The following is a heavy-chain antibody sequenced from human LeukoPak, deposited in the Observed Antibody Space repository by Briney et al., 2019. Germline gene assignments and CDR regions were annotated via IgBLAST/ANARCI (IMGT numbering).Heavy chain of an antibody. CDR3: VRDRELNY. CDR2: IYNSGNT. CDR1: GGSIRIYY. V-gene: IGHV4-59*01. J-gene: IGHJ4*02. D-gene: IGHD3-10*01. Sequence: SETLSLTCTVSGGSIRIYYWSWIRQPPGKGLEWIGYIYNSGNTNYNPSFKSRVTISEDTPKNQFSLKSSSVTAADTAVYYCVRDRELNYWGQGTLVTVSS.